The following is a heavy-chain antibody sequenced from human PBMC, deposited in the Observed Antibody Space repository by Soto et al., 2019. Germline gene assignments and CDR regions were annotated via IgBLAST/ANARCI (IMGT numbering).Heavy chain of an antibody. D-gene: IGHD1-26*01. CDR2: ITPFSGDA. J-gene: IGHJ4*02. Sequence: ASVKVSCKASGFTFTSSAVQWVRQARGQRLEWMGWITPFSGDAHYAQKFQERVTITRDRSINTAYMQMSSLRSEDTAMYFCAGGGAGSGPFTWELPDHWGQGTLVTVSS. CDR1: GFTFTSSA. CDR3: AGGGAGSGPFTWELPDH. V-gene: IGHV1-58*01.